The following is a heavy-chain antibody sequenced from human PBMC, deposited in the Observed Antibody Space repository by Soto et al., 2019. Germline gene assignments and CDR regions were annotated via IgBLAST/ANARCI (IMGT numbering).Heavy chain of an antibody. Sequence: QVQLVQSGAEVKKPGASVKVSCKASGYTFTSYGISWVRQAPGQGLEWMGWISAYNGNTNYAQKLQGRVTMTTDTSASTAYMELRSLRSDDTAVYYCAREKYYYDSSGYYPIDYWGQGTLVTVSS. CDR1: GYTFTSYG. J-gene: IGHJ4*02. D-gene: IGHD3-22*01. V-gene: IGHV1-18*01. CDR2: ISAYNGNT. CDR3: AREKYYYDSSGYYPIDY.